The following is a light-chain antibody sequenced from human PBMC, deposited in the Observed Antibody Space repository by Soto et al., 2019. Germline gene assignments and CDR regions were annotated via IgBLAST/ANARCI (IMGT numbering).Light chain of an antibody. CDR1: QSISSY. J-gene: IGKJ5*01. Sequence: QSPSSLSASAGDIVTITCRASQSISSYLTWYQQKPGKAPKLLIYAASSLQSGVPSRFSGSGSGTDFTLTISSLQPEDFATYYCQQSYSTPPITFGQGTRMEIK. V-gene: IGKV1-39*01. CDR3: QQSYSTPPIT. CDR2: AAS.